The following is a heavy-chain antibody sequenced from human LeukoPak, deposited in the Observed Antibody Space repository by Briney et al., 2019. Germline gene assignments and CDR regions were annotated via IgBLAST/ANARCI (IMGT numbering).Heavy chain of an antibody. D-gene: IGHD3-22*01. CDR3: ASQTIVVDP. J-gene: IGHJ5*02. CDR2: ISYDGSNK. Sequence: PGGSLRLSCAASGFTFSSYAMHWVRQAPGKGLEWVAVISYDGSNKYYADSVKGRFTISRDNSKNTLYLQMNSLRAEDTAVYYCASQTIVVDPWGQGTLVTVSS. CDR1: GFTFSSYA. V-gene: IGHV3-30-3*01.